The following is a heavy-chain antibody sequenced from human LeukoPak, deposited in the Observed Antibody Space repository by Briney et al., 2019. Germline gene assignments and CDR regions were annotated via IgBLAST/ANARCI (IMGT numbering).Heavy chain of an antibody. CDR2: INSDGSST. V-gene: IGHV3-74*01. Sequence: GGSLRLSCAASGFTFSSYWMHWVRQAPGKGLVWVSRINSDGSSTSYADSVKGRFTISRDNAKNTLYLQMNSLRAEDTAVYYCAQAAAGMSPTDYWGQGTLVTVSS. CDR3: AQAAAGMSPTDY. J-gene: IGHJ4*02. D-gene: IGHD6-13*01. CDR1: GFTFSSYW.